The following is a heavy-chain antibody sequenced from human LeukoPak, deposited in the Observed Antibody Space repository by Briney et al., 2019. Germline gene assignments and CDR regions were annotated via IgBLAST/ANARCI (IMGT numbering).Heavy chain of an antibody. Sequence: SETLSLTCTVSGGSISSYYWSWIRQPPGKGLEWIGYIYYSGSTNYNPSLKSRVTISVDTSKNQFSLKLSSVTAADTAEYYCAHSYYDSSGYYYPFDYWGQGTLVTVSS. CDR1: GGSISSYY. V-gene: IGHV4-59*01. CDR2: IYYSGST. J-gene: IGHJ4*02. CDR3: AHSYYDSSGYYYPFDY. D-gene: IGHD3-22*01.